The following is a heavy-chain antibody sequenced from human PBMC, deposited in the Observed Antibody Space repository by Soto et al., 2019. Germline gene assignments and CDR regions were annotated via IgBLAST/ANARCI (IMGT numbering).Heavy chain of an antibody. V-gene: IGHV3-23*01. J-gene: IGHJ4*02. CDR1: VFTFGNYA. D-gene: IGHD2-21*02. CDR2: IVASGGRT. Sequence: WGSLRLSCASSVFTFGNYAMCWVRQAPGKGLDWVSGIVASGGRTFYADSAKGRFTISRDNSRSTLYLQMNSLRADDTAVYYCAKDLVVLSAIFDSWGRGTMVTVSS. CDR3: AKDLVVLSAIFDS.